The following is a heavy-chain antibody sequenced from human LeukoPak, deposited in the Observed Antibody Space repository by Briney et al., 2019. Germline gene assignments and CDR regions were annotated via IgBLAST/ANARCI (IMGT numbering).Heavy chain of an antibody. CDR1: GFSFSSYS. Sequence: NPGGSLRLSCAASGFSFSSYSMNWVRQAPGKGLEWVSSISSSSNYIYYADSVKGRFTISRDNAKNSLYLQMNSLRAEDSAVYYCAREGWLEGFEYWGQRTLVTVSS. D-gene: IGHD6-19*01. J-gene: IGHJ4*02. CDR2: ISSSSNYI. CDR3: AREGWLEGFEY. V-gene: IGHV3-21*01.